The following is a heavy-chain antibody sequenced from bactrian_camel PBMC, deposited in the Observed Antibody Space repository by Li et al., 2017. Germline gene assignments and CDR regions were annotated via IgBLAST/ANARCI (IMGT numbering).Heavy chain of an antibody. Sequence: HVQLVESGGGSVQAGGSLRLSCAASGYTYSTYCMGWFRQAPGKERVGVAWIFGNGGSSYYAESVKGRFTISQDHEKNTLYLQMDSLKPEDSGMYYCGVDDRGRCPYFYNYRGQGTQVTVS. D-gene: IGHD5*01. CDR1: GYTYSTYC. CDR3: GVDDRGRCPYFYNY. J-gene: IGHJ4*01. CDR2: IFGNGGSS. V-gene: IGHV3S6*01.